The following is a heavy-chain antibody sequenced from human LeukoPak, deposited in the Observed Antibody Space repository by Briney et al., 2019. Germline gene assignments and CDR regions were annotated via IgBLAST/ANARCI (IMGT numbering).Heavy chain of an antibody. CDR3: ARDPSIAVAGDDAFDI. CDR1: GFTFSSYA. CDR2: ISYDGSNK. D-gene: IGHD6-19*01. J-gene: IGHJ3*02. Sequence: GGSLRLSCVASGFTFSSYAMHWVRQAPGKGLEWVAVISYDGSNKYYADSVKGRFTISRDNSKNTLYLQMNSLRAEDTAVYYCARDPSIAVAGDDAFDIWGQGTMVTVSS. V-gene: IGHV3-30*01.